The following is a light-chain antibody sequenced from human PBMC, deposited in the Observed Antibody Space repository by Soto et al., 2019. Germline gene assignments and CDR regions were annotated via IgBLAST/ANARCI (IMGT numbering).Light chain of an antibody. CDR3: QQLWTYPLT. J-gene: IGKJ4*01. Sequence: DIQMTQSPSTLSASVGDSVTITCRASQDVSRSLGWYQQKPGKAPSLLISAASTLHSGVPSRFSGSRSGTDFTLTISSLQPEDVATDDGQQLWTYPLTFGGGTKVDIK. CDR2: AAS. CDR1: QDVSRS. V-gene: IGKV1-9*01.